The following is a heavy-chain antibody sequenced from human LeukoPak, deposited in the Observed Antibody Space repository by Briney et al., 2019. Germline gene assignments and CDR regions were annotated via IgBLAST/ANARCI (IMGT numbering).Heavy chain of an antibody. D-gene: IGHD3-9*01. V-gene: IGHV4-59*01. CDR2: IYYSGST. Sequence: SETLSLTCTVSGGPISSYYWSWIRQPPGKGLEWIGYIYYSGSTNYNPSLKSRVTISVDTSKNQFSLKLSSVTAADTAVYYCARESPKFDHAFDIWGQGTMVTVSS. CDR1: GGPISSYY. J-gene: IGHJ3*02. CDR3: ARESPKFDHAFDI.